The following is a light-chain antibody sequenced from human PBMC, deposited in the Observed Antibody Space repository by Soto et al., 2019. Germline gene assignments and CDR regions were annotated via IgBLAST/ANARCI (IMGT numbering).Light chain of an antibody. J-gene: IGKJ4*01. CDR1: QNIAEF. V-gene: IGKV1-39*01. CDR3: QQFKSHALS. CDR2: GTS. Sequence: DVQMTQSPSSLSASIGDRVTLTCRASQNIAEFLNWYQVKSDKGPKLLIYGTSTLQSGVPSRFSGGGAGTEFTLTISNLHPEDFAVYYCQQFKSHALSFGGGTRVELK.